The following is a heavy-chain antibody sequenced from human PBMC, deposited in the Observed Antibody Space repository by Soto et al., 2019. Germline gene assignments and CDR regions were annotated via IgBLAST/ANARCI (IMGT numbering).Heavy chain of an antibody. CDR2: ISGSGGPT. D-gene: IGHD3-10*01. Sequence: GGSLRLSCAASGFTFSSCAMSWVRQVPGKGLEWVSTISGSGGPTYDADSVKGRFTISRDNSKSTLYLQMNSLRVEDTAVYYCAKVKDPTSGTPRWPFYYWSQGALVTVSS. V-gene: IGHV3-23*01. CDR1: GFTFSSCA. J-gene: IGHJ4*02. CDR3: AKVKDPTSGTPRWPFYY.